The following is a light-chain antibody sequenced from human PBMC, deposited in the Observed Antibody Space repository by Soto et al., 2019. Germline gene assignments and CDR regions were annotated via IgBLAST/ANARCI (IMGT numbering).Light chain of an antibody. CDR2: GAS. Sequence: EIALTQSPGTLSLSPGERATLSCRASQTLNSGYLAWYQQNPGQAPRLRIYGASNRATGIPDRFSGSGSGTDFTLTNSRLEPEDSAVYYCQQYGSAPYTFGQGTKLESK. V-gene: IGKV3-20*01. CDR1: QTLNSGY. J-gene: IGKJ2*01. CDR3: QQYGSAPYT.